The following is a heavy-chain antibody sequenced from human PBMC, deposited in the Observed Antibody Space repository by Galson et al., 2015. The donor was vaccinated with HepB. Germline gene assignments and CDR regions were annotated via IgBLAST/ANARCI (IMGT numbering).Heavy chain of an antibody. V-gene: IGHV5-51*01. CDR1: GLTFSNYW. CDR2: IYPGDSDT. Sequence: SGAEVKEPGESLKIACKASGLTFSNYWIAWVRQMPGKGLEWMGIIYPGDSDTRYSPSFQGQVTISGDKSITTAYLQWTSLKASDSAMYYCATGAGGVLDAFDLWGQGTRVTVSS. D-gene: IGHD7-27*01. CDR3: ATGAGGVLDAFDL. J-gene: IGHJ3*01.